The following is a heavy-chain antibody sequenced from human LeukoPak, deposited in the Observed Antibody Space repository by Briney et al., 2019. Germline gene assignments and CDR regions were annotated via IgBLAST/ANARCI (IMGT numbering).Heavy chain of an antibody. Sequence: GGSLRLSCAASGFTFSSYGMHWVRQAPGKGLEWVAVISYDGSNKYYADSVKGRFTISRDNSKNTLYLQMNSLRAEDTAVYYCAKAPYSSSWYADYWGQGTLVTVSS. V-gene: IGHV3-30*18. CDR1: GFTFSSYG. D-gene: IGHD6-13*01. CDR3: AKAPYSSSWYADY. CDR2: ISYDGSNK. J-gene: IGHJ4*02.